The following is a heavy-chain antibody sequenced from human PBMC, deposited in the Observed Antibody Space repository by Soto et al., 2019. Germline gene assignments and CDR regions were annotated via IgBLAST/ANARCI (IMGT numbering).Heavy chain of an antibody. V-gene: IGHV1-3*01. Sequence: QVQLVQSGAEVKKPGASVKVSCKASGYTFTSYAMHWVRQAPGQRLEWMGWINAGNGNTKYSQKFQGRVTITRDTSASTAYMGLSSLRSEDTAVYYCARDWLVLEWLSLDYWGQGTLVTVSS. CDR3: ARDWLVLEWLSLDY. CDR2: INAGNGNT. CDR1: GYTFTSYA. J-gene: IGHJ4*02. D-gene: IGHD3-3*01.